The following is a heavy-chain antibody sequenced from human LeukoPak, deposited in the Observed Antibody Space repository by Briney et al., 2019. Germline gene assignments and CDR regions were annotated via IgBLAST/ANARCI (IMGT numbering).Heavy chain of an antibody. J-gene: IGHJ3*02. CDR1: GFTFSNAW. Sequence: PGGSLRLSCAASGFTFSNAWMSWVRQAPGKGLEWVGRIKSKTDGGTTDYAAPVKGRFTISRDDSKNTLYLQMNSLKTEDTAVYYCTTCLSYTRRDAFDIWGQGTMVTVSS. V-gene: IGHV3-15*01. CDR3: TTCLSYTRRDAFDI. CDR2: IKSKTDGGTT. D-gene: IGHD1-26*01.